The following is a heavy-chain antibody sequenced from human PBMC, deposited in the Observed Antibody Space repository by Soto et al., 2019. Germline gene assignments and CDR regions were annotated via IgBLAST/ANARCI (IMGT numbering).Heavy chain of an antibody. CDR2: IYWDDDK. D-gene: IGHD2-21*01. Sequence: QITLKESGPTLVKPTQTLTLTCTFSGFSLSTSAVGVGWIRQPPGKALEWLAFIYWDDDKRYSPSLKSSLTITKYTSKNQVVLAMTNMDPVDTATYYCAHLLVAGLTYYFDYWGQGTLVTVSS. CDR1: GFSLSTSAVG. V-gene: IGHV2-5*02. J-gene: IGHJ4*02. CDR3: AHLLVAGLTYYFDY.